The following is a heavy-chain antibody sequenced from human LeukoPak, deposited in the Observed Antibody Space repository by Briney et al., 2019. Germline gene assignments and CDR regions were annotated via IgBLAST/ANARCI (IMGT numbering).Heavy chain of an antibody. CDR1: GLPFSSYG. D-gene: IGHD6-13*01. J-gene: IGHJ1*01. CDR2: IWYDGSNK. Sequence: GGSLRLSCAASGLPFSSYGMHWVRQAPGKGLEWVAVIWYDGSNKYYADSVKGRFTISRDNSKNTLYLQMNSLRAEDTAVYYCARDGPSSSWYNHFQHWGQGTLVTVSS. V-gene: IGHV3-33*08. CDR3: ARDGPSSSWYNHFQH.